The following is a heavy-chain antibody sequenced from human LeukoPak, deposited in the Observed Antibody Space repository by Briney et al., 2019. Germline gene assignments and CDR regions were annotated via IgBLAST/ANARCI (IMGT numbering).Heavy chain of an antibody. CDR2: ISTYNGKT. CDR3: ARPAKGAYYYYSMVV. Sequence: ASVKVSCKASDYTLLTYGITWVRQAPGQGLEWMGWISTYNGKTHYAQKLQGRVTMTTDTSTRTAYMELRSLTSNDTATDYCARPAKGAYYYYSMVVWGRRTTVTVSS. J-gene: IGHJ6*03. V-gene: IGHV1-18*01. D-gene: IGHD2-2*01. CDR1: DYTLLTYG.